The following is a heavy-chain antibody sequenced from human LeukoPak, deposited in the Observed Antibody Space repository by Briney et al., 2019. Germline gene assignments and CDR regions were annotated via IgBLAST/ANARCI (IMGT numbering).Heavy chain of an antibody. CDR2: IYYSGST. CDR3: ARGKNYYGSGSYSALDY. J-gene: IGHJ4*02. D-gene: IGHD3-10*01. CDR1: GGSISSSSYY. V-gene: IGHV4-39*07. Sequence: PSETLSLTCTVSGGSISSSSYYWGWIRQPPGKGLEWIGSIYYSGSTYYNPSLKSRVTISVDTSKNQFSLKLSSVTAAGTAVYYCARGKNYYGSGSYSALDYWGQGTLVTVSS.